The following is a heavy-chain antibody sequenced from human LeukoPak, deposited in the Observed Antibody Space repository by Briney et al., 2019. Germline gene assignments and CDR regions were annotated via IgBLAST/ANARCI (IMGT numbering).Heavy chain of an antibody. D-gene: IGHD3-22*01. CDR3: ARDSRRITMIGPYDY. V-gene: IGHV1-69*13. CDR2: IIPIFGTA. CDR1: GGTFSSYA. J-gene: IGHJ4*02. Sequence: SVTVSCKASGGTFSSYAISWVRQAPGQGLEWMGGIIPIFGTANYAQKFQGRVTITADESTSTAYMELSSLRSEDTAVYYCARDSRRITMIGPYDYWGQGTLVTVSS.